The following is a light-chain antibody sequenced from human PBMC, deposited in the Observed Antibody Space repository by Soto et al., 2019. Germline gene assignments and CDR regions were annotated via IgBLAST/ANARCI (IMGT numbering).Light chain of an antibody. CDR3: QQRSSWPLT. V-gene: IGKV3-11*01. CDR2: DAS. J-gene: IGKJ4*01. Sequence: EVVLTQSPATLSLSPGERATLSCRASQSVGSNLAWYQQKPGQAPRLLIYDASNRATDIPARFSGSGSGTDFTLTISSLEPEDFAVYYCQQRSSWPLTFGGGTKVEIK. CDR1: QSVGSN.